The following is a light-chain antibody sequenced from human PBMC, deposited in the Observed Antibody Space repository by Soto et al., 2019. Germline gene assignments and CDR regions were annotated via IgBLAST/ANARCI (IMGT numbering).Light chain of an antibody. J-gene: IGKJ1*01. V-gene: IGKV2-30*01. Sequence: DVVMTQSPLSLSVTLGQSASISCRSGQSLVSSDGDAYLNWFHQRPGQSPRRLMYKVSDRDSGVPDRFSGNGSGTYFTLTINKVEAEDIGVYYCLQGTHFPPWTFGQGTKVEIK. CDR1: QSLVSSDGDAY. CDR3: LQGTHFPPWT. CDR2: KVS.